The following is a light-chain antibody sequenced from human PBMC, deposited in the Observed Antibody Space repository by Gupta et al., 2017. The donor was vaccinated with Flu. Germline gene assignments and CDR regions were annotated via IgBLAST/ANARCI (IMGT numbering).Light chain of an antibody. Sequence: DIQMTQSPSSLSASVGDRVTITCRASQNINYFLNWYQQKPGRAPKFLIYAATSLKSGVPSRFSGSGSGTDFTLTISRLQPEDFATYYCQQSHKSPPTFGQGTKLEI. CDR1: QNINYF. V-gene: IGKV1-39*01. CDR2: AAT. J-gene: IGKJ2*01. CDR3: QQSHKSPPT.